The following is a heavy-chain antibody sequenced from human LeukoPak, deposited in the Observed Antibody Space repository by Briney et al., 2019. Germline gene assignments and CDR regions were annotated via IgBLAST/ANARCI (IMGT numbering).Heavy chain of an antibody. CDR1: GGSIFSSNW. CDR3: ATGIRFLDY. J-gene: IGHJ4*02. CDR2: IFHSGST. Sequence: SGTLSLTCAVSGGSIFSSNWWSWVRQPPGKGLEWIGQIFHSGSTSYSPSLKSRVTISVDKSKNQFSLRLTSVTAADTAVYYCATGIRFLDYWGQGTLVTVSS. V-gene: IGHV4-4*02. D-gene: IGHD3-3*01.